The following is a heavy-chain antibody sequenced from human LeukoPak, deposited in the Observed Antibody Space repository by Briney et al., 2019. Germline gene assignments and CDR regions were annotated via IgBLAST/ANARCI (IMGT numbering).Heavy chain of an antibody. CDR3: ARQNSNPHSGFDP. V-gene: IGHV4-38-2*01. D-gene: IGHD4-11*01. CDR2: IYHSGTT. CDR1: GYSISSGYY. Sequence: QVQLQESGPGLVKPSETLSLTCAVSGYSISSGYYWGWIRQPPGKGLEWIGSIYHSGTTYYSTSLKSRVTISVDTSKNQFSLKLSSVTAADTAVYYCARQNSNPHSGFDPWGQGTLVTVSS. J-gene: IGHJ5*02.